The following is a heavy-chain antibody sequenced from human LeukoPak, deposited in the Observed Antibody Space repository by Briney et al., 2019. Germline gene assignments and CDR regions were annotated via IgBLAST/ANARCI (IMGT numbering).Heavy chain of an antibody. D-gene: IGHD6-19*01. V-gene: IGHV3-20*04. CDR2: INWNGGST. J-gene: IGHJ6*03. Sequence: ETLSLTCTVSGYSISTGYYWDWIRQPPGKGLEWVSGINWNGGSTGYADSVKGRFTISRDNAKNSLYLQMNSLRAEDTALYYCARYMYSSGWYDYYYMDVWGKGTTVTVSS. CDR3: ARYMYSSGWYDYYYMDV. CDR1: GYSISTGYY.